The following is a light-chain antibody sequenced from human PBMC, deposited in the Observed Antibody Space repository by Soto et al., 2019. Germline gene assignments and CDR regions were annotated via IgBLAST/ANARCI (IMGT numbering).Light chain of an antibody. Sequence: QLVLTQSPSVSGAPGQRVTIPCTGSSSNIGAGYDVHWYQQLPGTAPKLLIYGNSNRPSGIPDRFSGSTSGTSASLVITGLQAEDEAVYYCQSYDSSLNVVIFGGGTKLTVL. CDR1: SSNIGAGYD. V-gene: IGLV1-40*01. CDR2: GNS. J-gene: IGLJ2*01. CDR3: QSYDSSLNVVI.